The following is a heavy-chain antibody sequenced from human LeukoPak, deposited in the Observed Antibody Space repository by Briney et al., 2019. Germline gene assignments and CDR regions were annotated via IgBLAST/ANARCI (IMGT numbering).Heavy chain of an antibody. D-gene: IGHD3-9*01. Sequence: ASVKVSCKASGYTFTSYDINWVRQATGQGLEWMGWMNPNSGNTGYAQKFQGRVTITRDTSASTAYMELSSLRSEDTAVYYCATYDILTGYYPYWGQGTLVTVSS. CDR2: MNPNSGNT. CDR3: ATYDILTGYYPY. V-gene: IGHV1-8*01. CDR1: GYTFTSYD. J-gene: IGHJ4*02.